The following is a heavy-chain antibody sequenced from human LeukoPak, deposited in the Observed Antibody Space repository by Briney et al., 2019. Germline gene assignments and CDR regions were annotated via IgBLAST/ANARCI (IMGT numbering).Heavy chain of an antibody. D-gene: IGHD1-26*01. J-gene: IGHJ3*02. V-gene: IGHV3-53*01. CDR3: AREGIVGARGAFDI. CDR1: GFTVSSNY. CDR2: IYSGGST. Sequence: PGGSLRLSCAASGFTVSSNYMSWVRQAPGKGLEWGSVIYSGGSTYYADSVKGRFTISRDNSKNTLYLQTNSLRAEDTAVYYCAREGIVGARGAFDIWGQGAMVTVSS.